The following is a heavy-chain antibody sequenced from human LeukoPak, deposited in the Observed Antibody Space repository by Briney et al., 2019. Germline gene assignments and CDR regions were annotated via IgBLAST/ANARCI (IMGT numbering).Heavy chain of an antibody. V-gene: IGHV1-24*01. Sequence: ASVEVSCNVSGYTLTELSIHWVRQAPGKGLEWMGGFDPEDGETIYAQKFQGRVTMTEDTSTDTAYMELNSLRSEDTAVFYCATPQPGRFFVDYFDYWGQGTLVTVSS. CDR2: FDPEDGET. J-gene: IGHJ4*02. CDR1: GYTLTELS. CDR3: ATPQPGRFFVDYFDY. D-gene: IGHD3-3*01.